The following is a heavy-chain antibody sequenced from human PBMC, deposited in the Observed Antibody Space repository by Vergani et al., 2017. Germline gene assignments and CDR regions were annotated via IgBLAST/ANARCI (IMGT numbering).Heavy chain of an antibody. CDR3: ARAGDGYNYEGVDP. V-gene: IGHV3-30*04. J-gene: IGHJ5*02. CDR2: ISYDGSNK. Sequence: QVQLVESGGGVVQPGRSLRLSCAASGFTFSSYAMHWVRQAPGKGLEWVAVISYDGSNKYYADSVKGRFTISRDKSKNTLYLQMNSLRAEDTAVYYCARAGDGYNYEGVDPWGQGTLVTVSS. CDR1: GFTFSSYA. D-gene: IGHD5-24*01.